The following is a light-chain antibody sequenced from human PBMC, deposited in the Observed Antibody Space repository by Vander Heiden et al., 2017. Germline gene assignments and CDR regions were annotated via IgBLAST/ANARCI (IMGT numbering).Light chain of an antibody. CDR2: DAT. J-gene: IGKJ4*01. V-gene: IGKV3-11*01. Sequence: EIVLTQSPATLSLSPGERATLPCRASQSVDSYFARYQQNPGQAPRLLIYDATNRATGIPARFSGSGCGTDFPLTISSPGLENFAVYCCKQGRWWATLTFGGGTKVEIK. CDR1: QSVDSY. CDR3: KQGRWWATLT.